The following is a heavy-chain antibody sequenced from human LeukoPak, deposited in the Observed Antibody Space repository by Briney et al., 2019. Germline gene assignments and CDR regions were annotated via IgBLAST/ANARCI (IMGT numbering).Heavy chain of an antibody. J-gene: IGHJ6*02. V-gene: IGHV6-1*01. CDR2: TYYRSKWFN. CDR1: GDSVSSNSVA. CDR3: ARYYHGMDV. Sequence: SQTPSLTCAISGDSVSSNSVAWNWIRQSPSRGLEWLGRTYYRSKWFNDYVVSVKSRITINPDTSKNQFSLQLNSVTPEDTAVYYCARYYHGMDVWGQGTTVTVSS.